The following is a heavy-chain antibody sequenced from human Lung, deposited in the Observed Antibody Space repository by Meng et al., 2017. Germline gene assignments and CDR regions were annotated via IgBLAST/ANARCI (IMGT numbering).Heavy chain of an antibody. CDR1: GDSVSSNSAA. V-gene: IGHV6-1*01. CDR3: ARSQQWLDS. J-gene: IGHJ4*02. D-gene: IGHD6-19*01. Sequence: QVPLQQSGPGLVKPSQPLSLACAISGDSVSSNSAAWNWIRQSPSRGLEWMGRTYYRSKWYNGYAVSVRSRITINPDTSKNQFSLQLNSVTPEDTAVYYWARSQQWLDSWGQGTLVTVSS. CDR2: TYYRSKWYN.